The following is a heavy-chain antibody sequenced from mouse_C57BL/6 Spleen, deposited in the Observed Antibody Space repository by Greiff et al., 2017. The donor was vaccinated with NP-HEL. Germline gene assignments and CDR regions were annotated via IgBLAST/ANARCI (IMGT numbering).Heavy chain of an antibody. J-gene: IGHJ4*01. CDR3: ARNPYGSSPYYAMDY. V-gene: IGHV2-2*01. CDR1: GFSLTSYG. Sequence: QVHVKQSGPGLVQPSQSLSITCTVSGFSLTSYGVHWVRQSPGKGLEWLGVIWSGGSTDYNAAFISRLSISKDNSKSQVFFKMNSLQADDTAIYYCARNPYGSSPYYAMDYWGQGTSVTVSS. CDR2: IWSGGST. D-gene: IGHD1-1*01.